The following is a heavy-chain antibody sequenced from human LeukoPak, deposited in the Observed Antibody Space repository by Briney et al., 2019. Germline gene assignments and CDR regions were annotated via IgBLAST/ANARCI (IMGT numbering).Heavy chain of an antibody. D-gene: IGHD6-13*01. Sequence: SETLSLTCTVSGGSISSYYWSWIRQPAGKGLEWIGRIYTSGSTNYNPSVKSRVTMSVDTSKNQFSLKLNSVTAADTAVYYCARVGSSSSWGYWYFDLWGRGTLVTASS. V-gene: IGHV4-4*07. CDR1: GGSISSYY. CDR3: ARVGSSSSWGYWYFDL. CDR2: IYTSGST. J-gene: IGHJ2*01.